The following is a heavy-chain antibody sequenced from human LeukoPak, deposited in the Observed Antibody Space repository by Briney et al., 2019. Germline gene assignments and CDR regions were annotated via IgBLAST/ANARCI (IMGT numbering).Heavy chain of an antibody. CDR1: GYTFTDYD. Sequence: SVKVSCKASGYTFTDYDINWVRQAPGQGLEWMGGIIPIFGTANYAQKFQGRVTITTDESTSTAYMELSSLRSEDTAVYYCARDYCTNGVCYWFDPWGQGTLVTVSS. J-gene: IGHJ5*02. V-gene: IGHV1-69*05. CDR3: ARDYCTNGVCYWFDP. D-gene: IGHD2-8*01. CDR2: IIPIFGTA.